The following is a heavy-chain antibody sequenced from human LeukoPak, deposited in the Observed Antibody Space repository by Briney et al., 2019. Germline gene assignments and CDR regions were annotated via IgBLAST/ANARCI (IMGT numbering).Heavy chain of an antibody. Sequence: ASVKVSCKASGYTFTAYDVNWVRQATGQGLEGMGWMNPNSDNTGYAQKIQGRVTMTRNTSITTAYLELSSLRSEDTAVYYCARGRDFLSGYYSRFDSWGQGTLVTVSS. CDR1: GYTFTAYD. D-gene: IGHD3-3*01. V-gene: IGHV1-8*02. CDR3: ARGRDFLSGYYSRFDS. CDR2: MNPNSDNT. J-gene: IGHJ4*02.